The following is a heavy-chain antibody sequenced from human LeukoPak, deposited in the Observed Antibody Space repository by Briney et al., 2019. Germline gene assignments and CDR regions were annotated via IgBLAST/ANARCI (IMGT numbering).Heavy chain of an antibody. J-gene: IGHJ3*02. D-gene: IGHD2-21*02. V-gene: IGHV1-18*01. Sequence: ASVKVSCKASGYTFTTFGISWVRQAPGQGLEWMGWISAYNDNTNYAQKLQGRVTMTTDTSTSTAYMELGSLRSDDTAVYYCARSRVVVTADAFDIWGQGTMVTVSS. CDR3: ARSRVVVTADAFDI. CDR2: ISAYNDNT. CDR1: GYTFTTFG.